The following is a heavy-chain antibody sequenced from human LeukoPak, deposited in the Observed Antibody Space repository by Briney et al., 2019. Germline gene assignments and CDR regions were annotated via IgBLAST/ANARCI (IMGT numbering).Heavy chain of an antibody. CDR3: AKDRANWAIDD. J-gene: IGHJ4*02. Sequence: GKSLRLSCVASGFTFTDHPMNWVRQAPGKGLEWISYIGGDGIAFYADSVKGRFTASKDDARKSMYLQMNSLRVEDTAVYYCAKDRANWAIDDWGQGTQVTVSS. D-gene: IGHD3-16*01. CDR2: IGGDGIA. V-gene: IGHV3-69-1*01. CDR1: GFTFTDHP.